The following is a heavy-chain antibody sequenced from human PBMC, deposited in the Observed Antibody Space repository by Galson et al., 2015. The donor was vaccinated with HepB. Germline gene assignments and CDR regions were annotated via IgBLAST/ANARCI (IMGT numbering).Heavy chain of an antibody. D-gene: IGHD3-22*01. V-gene: IGHV1-58*01. CDR2: IVVGSGNT. CDR3: AAEFSWYYDSSSY. J-gene: IGHJ4*02. Sequence: SVKVSCKASGFTFTSSAVQWVRQARGQRLEWIGWIVVGSGNTNYAQKFQERVTITRDMSTSAAYMELSSLRSEDTAVYYCAAEFSWYYDSSSYWGQGTLVTVSS. CDR1: GFTFTSSA.